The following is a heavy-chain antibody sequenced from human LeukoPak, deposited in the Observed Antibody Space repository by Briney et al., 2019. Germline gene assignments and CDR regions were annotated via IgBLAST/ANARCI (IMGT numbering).Heavy chain of an antibody. V-gene: IGHV1-8*01. J-gene: IGHJ6*03. CDR3: ARALSWTTESYYYMDV. Sequence: ASVRVSCKASGYTFTSYDMNWVRQATGQGLEWLGWMNPNSGNTGYAQNFQGRVTMTMNTSTTTAYMGLSSLRSEDTAVYYCARALSWTTESYYYMDVWGKGTTVTVSS. D-gene: IGHD3/OR15-3a*01. CDR1: GYTFTSYD. CDR2: MNPNSGNT.